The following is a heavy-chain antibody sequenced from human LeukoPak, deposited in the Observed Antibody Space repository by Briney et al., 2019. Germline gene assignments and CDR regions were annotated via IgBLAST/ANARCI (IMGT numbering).Heavy chain of an antibody. J-gene: IGHJ6*02. CDR3: ATKRTYYDILTQIPENYYYYGMDV. CDR2: INPSGGST. V-gene: IGHV1-46*01. Sequence: ASVKVSCKASGYTFTSYYMHWVRQAPGQGLEWMGIINPSGGSTSYAQKFQGRVTMTRDTSTSTVYMELSSLRSEDTAVYYCATKRTYYDILTQIPENYYYYGMDVWGQGTTVTVSS. D-gene: IGHD3-9*01. CDR1: GYTFTSYY.